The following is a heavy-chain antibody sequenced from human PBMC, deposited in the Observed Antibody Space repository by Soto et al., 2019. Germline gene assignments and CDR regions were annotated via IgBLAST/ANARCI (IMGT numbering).Heavy chain of an antibody. D-gene: IGHD3-10*01. J-gene: IGHJ4*02. Sequence: PSETLSLTCAVSGGSICGGGFSWSWIRQPPGKGLEWIGYILHTGGTQYNPSLKSRVSMSVDKSKNQFSLHLTSVTAADTAVYYCARLQFGEGFDYWGQGALVTVSS. CDR2: ILHTGGT. V-gene: IGHV4-30-2*01. CDR3: ARLQFGEGFDY. CDR1: GGSICGGGFS.